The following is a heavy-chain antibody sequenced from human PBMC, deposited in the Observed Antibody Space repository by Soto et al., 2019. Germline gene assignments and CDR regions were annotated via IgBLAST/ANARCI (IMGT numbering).Heavy chain of an antibody. V-gene: IGHV1-18*01. CDR3: ARDIVDYDFWSGYYYYYGMDV. CDR2: ISAYNGNT. CDR1: GYTFTSYG. D-gene: IGHD3-3*01. Sequence: ASVKVSCKASGYTFTSYGISWVRQAPGQGLEWMGWISAYNGNTNYAQKLQGRVTMTTDTSTSTAYMELRSLRSDDTAVYYCARDIVDYDFWSGYYYYYGMDVWGQGTTVTVSS. J-gene: IGHJ6*02.